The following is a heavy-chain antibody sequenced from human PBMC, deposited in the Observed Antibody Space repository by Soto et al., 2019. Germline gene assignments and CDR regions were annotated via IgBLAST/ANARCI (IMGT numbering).Heavy chain of an antibody. D-gene: IGHD6-19*01. CDR1: GYTFTSYG. V-gene: IGHV1-18*01. Sequence: GASVKVSCKASGYTFTSYGITWVRQAPGQGLEWMGWISAHNGITDYAQKLQGRVIVTRDTSTSTAYMELRSLRSDDTAVYYCARGDYSSGWHSLDYWGQGTLVTVSS. CDR2: ISAHNGIT. CDR3: ARGDYSSGWHSLDY. J-gene: IGHJ4*02.